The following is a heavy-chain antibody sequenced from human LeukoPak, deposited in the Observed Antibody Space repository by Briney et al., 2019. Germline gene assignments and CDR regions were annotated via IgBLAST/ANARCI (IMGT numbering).Heavy chain of an antibody. V-gene: IGHV3-23*01. Sequence: GGSLRLSCAASGFTFSSYCMSWVRQAPGKGLEWVSSISSSGGSTYYADSVKGRFTISRDNSKNTLYLQMNSLRAEDTAVYYCAKRRGLELLYYFYMDVWVKGSTVGDSS. CDR2: ISSSGGST. J-gene: IGHJ6*03. CDR1: GFTFSSYC. D-gene: IGHD1-7*01. CDR3: AKRRGLELLYYFYMDV.